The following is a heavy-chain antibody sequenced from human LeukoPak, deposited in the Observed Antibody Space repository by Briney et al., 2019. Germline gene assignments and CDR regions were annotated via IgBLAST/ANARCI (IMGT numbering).Heavy chain of an antibody. V-gene: IGHV3-74*01. D-gene: IGHD3-9*01. J-gene: IGHJ4*02. Sequence: PGGSLRLSCAASGFTFSTYWMHWVRQEPGKGLVWVSRISHDGSTTSYATSVKGRFTIPRDNAKNTLYLQMNSLRAEDTAVYYCARDGRAIYYFDYWGQGTLVTVSS. CDR3: ARDGRAIYYFDY. CDR2: ISHDGSTT. CDR1: GFTFSTYW.